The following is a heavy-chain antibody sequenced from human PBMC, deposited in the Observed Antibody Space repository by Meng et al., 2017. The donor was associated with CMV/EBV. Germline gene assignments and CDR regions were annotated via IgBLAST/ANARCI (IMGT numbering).Heavy chain of an antibody. V-gene: IGHV4-39*07. CDR3: ARSIAARPYRYNWFDP. Sequence: LPLAQSGPGLVKPSETLALTCTVSGGSISSSSYYWGWIRQPPGKGLEWIGSIYYSGSTYYNPSLKSRVTISVDTSKNQFSLKLSSVTAADTAVYYCARSIAARPYRYNWFDPWGQGTLVTVSS. CDR1: GGSISSSSYY. J-gene: IGHJ5*02. D-gene: IGHD6-6*01. CDR2: IYYSGST.